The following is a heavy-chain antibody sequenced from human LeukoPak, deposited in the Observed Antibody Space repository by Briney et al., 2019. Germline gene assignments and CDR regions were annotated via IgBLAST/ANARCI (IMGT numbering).Heavy chain of an antibody. CDR3: ARIRSRKWGFDY. V-gene: IGHV4-34*01. D-gene: IGHD1-26*01. CDR1: GGSISSYY. J-gene: IGHJ4*02. Sequence: SETLSLTCTVSGGSISSYYWSWIRQPPGKGLEWIGEINHFGSTNYSPSLKSRVTISIDTSKNQFSLKLSSVTAADTAVYYCARIRSRKWGFDYWGQGTLVTVSS. CDR2: INHFGST.